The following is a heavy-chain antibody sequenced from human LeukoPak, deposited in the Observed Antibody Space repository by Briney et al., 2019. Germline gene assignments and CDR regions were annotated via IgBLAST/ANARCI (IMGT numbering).Heavy chain of an antibody. Sequence: PGGSLRLSCAASGFTFSSYWMSWVRQAPGKGLEWVANIKQDGSEKYYVDSVKGRFTISRDNAKNSLYLQMNSLRAEDTAVYYCASVKKMATIGGWFDPWGQGTLVTVSS. D-gene: IGHD5-24*01. CDR1: GFTFSSYW. CDR2: IKQDGSEK. J-gene: IGHJ5*02. CDR3: ASVKKMATIGGWFDP. V-gene: IGHV3-7*01.